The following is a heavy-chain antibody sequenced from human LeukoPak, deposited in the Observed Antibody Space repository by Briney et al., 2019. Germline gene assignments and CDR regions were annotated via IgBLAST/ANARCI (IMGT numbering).Heavy chain of an antibody. CDR3: ARGNPDYDSSGYLGY. V-gene: IGHV1-69*04. D-gene: IGHD3-22*01. CDR1: GYTFTSYG. CDR2: IIPILGIA. Sequence: SVKVSCKASGYTFTSYGISWVRQAPGQGLEWMGRIIPILGIANYAQKFQGRVTITADKSTSTAYMELSSLRSEDTAVYYCARGNPDYDSSGYLGYWGQGTLVTVSS. J-gene: IGHJ4*02.